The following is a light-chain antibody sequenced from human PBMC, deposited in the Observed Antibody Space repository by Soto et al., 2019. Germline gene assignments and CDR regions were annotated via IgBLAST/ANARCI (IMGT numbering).Light chain of an antibody. Sequence: EIDMTHSPATLSVSPGERATLSCRPSQSVGINLVWYQQKPDQAHRLLIYGASTRATGIPARFSGSGSGTEFTLTISSLQSEDFAVYYCQQSNNWPPGRLTFGGGTKV. CDR1: QSVGIN. CDR3: QQSNNWPPGRLT. J-gene: IGKJ4*01. CDR2: GAS. V-gene: IGKV3-15*01.